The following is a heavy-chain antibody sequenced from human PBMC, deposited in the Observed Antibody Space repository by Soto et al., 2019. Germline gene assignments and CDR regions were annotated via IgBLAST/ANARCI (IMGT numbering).Heavy chain of an antibody. D-gene: IGHD2-15*01. Sequence: SETLSLTCTVSGGSISSYYWSWIRQPPGKGLEWFGYIYYSGSTNYNPSLKSRVTISVDTSKNQFSLKLSSVTAADTAVYYCARSGYCSGGSCYSYYYYGMDVWGQGTTVTVSS. CDR2: IYYSGST. CDR3: ARSGYCSGGSCYSYYYYGMDV. CDR1: GGSISSYY. J-gene: IGHJ6*02. V-gene: IGHV4-59*01.